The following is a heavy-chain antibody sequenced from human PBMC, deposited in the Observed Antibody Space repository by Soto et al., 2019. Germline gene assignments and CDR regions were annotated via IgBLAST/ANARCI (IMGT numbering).Heavy chain of an antibody. CDR1: GFTFSSYA. Sequence: EVQLVESGGGLVQPGGSLRLSCAASGFTFSSYAMHWVRQTPRKGLEYVSAISSNGGSTYYASSVKGRFTISRDNSKNTLYLQMGSLRAEDMAVYYCARGVVVVTATYGMYVLGQGTTVTVSS. CDR2: ISSNGGST. J-gene: IGHJ6*02. V-gene: IGHV3-64*01. CDR3: ARGVVVVTATYGMYV. D-gene: IGHD2-15*01.